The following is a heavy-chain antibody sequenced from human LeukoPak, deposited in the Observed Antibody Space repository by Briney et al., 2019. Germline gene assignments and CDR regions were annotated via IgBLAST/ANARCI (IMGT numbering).Heavy chain of an antibody. V-gene: IGHV4-61*02. CDR2: IFSSGST. D-gene: IGHD2-15*01. Sequence: PSQTVSLTCTVSGGSISSGSYYWSWIRQPAGKGLEWIGRIFSSGSTNYSPSLQSRVTISLDTSKNQFSLKLTSVTAADTAVYYCARKDIVVVVAAPGATFDYWGQGTLVTVSS. CDR3: ARKDIVVVVAAPGATFDY. J-gene: IGHJ4*02. CDR1: GGSISSGSYY.